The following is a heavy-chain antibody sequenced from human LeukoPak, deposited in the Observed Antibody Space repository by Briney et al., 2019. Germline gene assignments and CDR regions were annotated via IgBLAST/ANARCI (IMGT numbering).Heavy chain of an antibody. CDR2: ISGSGGST. D-gene: IGHD2-2*03. Sequence: GGSLRLSCAASGFTFSSYAMSWVRQAPGKGPEWVSAISGSGGSTYYADSVKGRFTISRDNSKNTLYLQMNSLRAEDTAVYYCAKDGYCSSTSCYAGDAFDIWGQGTMVTVSS. J-gene: IGHJ3*02. CDR1: GFTFSSYA. V-gene: IGHV3-23*01. CDR3: AKDGYCSSTSCYAGDAFDI.